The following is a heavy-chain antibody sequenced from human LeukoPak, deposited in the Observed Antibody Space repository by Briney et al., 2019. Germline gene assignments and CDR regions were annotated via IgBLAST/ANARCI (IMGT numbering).Heavy chain of an antibody. CDR3: QSRFLEWLLDY. CDR2: IYDTGST. J-gene: IGHJ4*02. CDR1: GGSFSGYY. Sequence: SETLSLTCAVYGGSFSGYYWSWIRQPPGKGLEWIGSIYDTGSTFYNPSLKSRVIISVDTSKNQFSLKLSSVTAADTAVYYCQSRFLEWLLDYWGQGTLVTVSS. V-gene: IGHV4-34*01. D-gene: IGHD3-3*01.